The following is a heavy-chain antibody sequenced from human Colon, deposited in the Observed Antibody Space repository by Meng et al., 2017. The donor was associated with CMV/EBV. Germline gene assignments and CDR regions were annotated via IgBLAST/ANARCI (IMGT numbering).Heavy chain of an antibody. J-gene: IGHJ6*01. D-gene: IGHD3-10*01. Sequence: GESLKISCAASGFTFSSYGMHWVRQAPGKGLEWVASIRYDGKTQNYLDSMKGRLTISRDNSMNTLYLQLSSLRVEDTAVYYCGKGGDFYGSGSDYDLRSDDYDMDVWGQGTTVTSPQ. CDR3: GKGGDFYGSGSDYDLRSDDYDMDV. V-gene: IGHV3-30*02. CDR1: GFTFSSYG. CDR2: IRYDGKTQ.